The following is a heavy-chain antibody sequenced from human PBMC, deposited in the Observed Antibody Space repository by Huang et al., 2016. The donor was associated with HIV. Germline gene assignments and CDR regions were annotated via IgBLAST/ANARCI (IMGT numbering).Heavy chain of an antibody. CDR1: GDTFRKYA. CDR2: KSPIFGEP. Sequence: QVQLVQSGAEVKKPGSSLRVSCRASGDTFRKYAISWVRQAPGPGLEWMGGKSPIFGEPKYAKKFQGRITITAQESTSTIYVELSRLTFQDTAIYYCARGLWDSTWDGTDWLLRHFDSWGLGTLVTISS. CDR3: ARGLWDSTWDGTDWLLRHFDS. J-gene: IGHJ4*02. D-gene: IGHD1-26*01. V-gene: IGHV1-69*13.